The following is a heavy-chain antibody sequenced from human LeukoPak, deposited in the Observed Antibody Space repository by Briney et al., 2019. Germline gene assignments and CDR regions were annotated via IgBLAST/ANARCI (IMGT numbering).Heavy chain of an antibody. D-gene: IGHD1-26*01. V-gene: IGHV3-74*01. CDR1: GFTFSSYW. CDR3: ARATPRELLYIDY. Sequence: GGSLRLSCAASGFTFSSYWMHWVRQAPGKGLVWVSRINSDGSSTSYADSVKGRFTISRDNAKNTLYLQMNSLRAEDTAVYYCARATPRELLYIDYWGQGTLLTVSS. CDR2: INSDGSST. J-gene: IGHJ4*02.